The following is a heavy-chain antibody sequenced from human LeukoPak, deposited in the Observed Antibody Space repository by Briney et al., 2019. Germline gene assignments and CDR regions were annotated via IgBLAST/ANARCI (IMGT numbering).Heavy chain of an antibody. V-gene: IGHV3-21*01. CDR2: ISSSSSYI. D-gene: IGHD1-26*01. Sequence: GGSLRLSCAASGFTFSSYSMNWVRQAPGKGLEWVSSISSSSSYIYYADSVKGRFTISRDNAKNSLYLQMNSLRVEDTAVYYCAKDPLLSGIWAYGMDVWGQGTTVTVSS. CDR1: GFTFSSYS. CDR3: AKDPLLSGIWAYGMDV. J-gene: IGHJ6*02.